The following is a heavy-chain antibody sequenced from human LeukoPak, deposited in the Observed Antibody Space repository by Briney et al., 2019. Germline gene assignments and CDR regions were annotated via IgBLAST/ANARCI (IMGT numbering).Heavy chain of an antibody. J-gene: IGHJ6*02. CDR1: GFPFSDYA. V-gene: IGHV3-23*01. CDR2: ISPSASHR. CDR3: VKDLGWIVVVPAAMGYYYYGMDV. Sequence: GGSLRLSCAASGFPFSDYAMTWVRQAPGKGLEWVAAISPSASHRYYADFVGGRFTISRDNSKNTLDLQMSSLRAEDTAVYYCVKDLGWIVVVPAAMGYYYYGMDVWGQGTTVTVSS. D-gene: IGHD2-2*01.